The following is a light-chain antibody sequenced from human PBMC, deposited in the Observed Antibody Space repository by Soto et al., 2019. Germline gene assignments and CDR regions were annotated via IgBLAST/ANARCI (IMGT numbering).Light chain of an antibody. J-gene: IGKJ2*01. CDR2: GAS. CDR1: QRGSSSTY. CDR3: HQYGSSPSYT. V-gene: IGKV3-20*01. Sequence: EIVLTQSPGSLSLSPGERDTLSWRASQRGSSSTYLAWYQQKPGQAPRLLIYGASSRATGIPDRFSGSGSGTDFTLTISRREPEDFAVYYCHQYGSSPSYTFGQGTKLEIK.